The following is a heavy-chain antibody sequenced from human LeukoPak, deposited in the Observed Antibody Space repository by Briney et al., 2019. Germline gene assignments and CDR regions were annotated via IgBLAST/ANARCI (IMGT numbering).Heavy chain of an antibody. CDR2: IYTSGST. CDR1: GGSLSSYY. D-gene: IGHD6-19*01. Sequence: SETLSLTCTVSGGSLSSYYWSWIRQPAGKGLEWIGRIYTSGSTNYNPSLKSRVTISVDTSKNQFSLKLSSVTAADTAVYYCASFNTYSSGWHYYYYYMDVWGKGTTVTVSS. CDR3: ASFNTYSSGWHYYYYYMDV. J-gene: IGHJ6*03. V-gene: IGHV4-4*07.